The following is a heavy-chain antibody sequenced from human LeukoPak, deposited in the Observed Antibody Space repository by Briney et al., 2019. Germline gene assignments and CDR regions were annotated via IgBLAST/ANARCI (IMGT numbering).Heavy chain of an antibody. V-gene: IGHV6-1*01. CDR1: GDSVSSNSAA. CDR2: TYYRSKWYN. CDR3: ARDLLSLWFGESKGGYYYYYGMDV. Sequence: SQTLSHTCAISGDSVSSNSAAWNWIRQSPSRGLEWLGRTYYRSKWYNDYAVSVKSRITINPDTSKNQFSLQLNSVTPEDTAVYYCARDLLSLWFGESKGGYYYYYGMDVWGKGTTVTVSS. J-gene: IGHJ6*04. D-gene: IGHD3-10*01.